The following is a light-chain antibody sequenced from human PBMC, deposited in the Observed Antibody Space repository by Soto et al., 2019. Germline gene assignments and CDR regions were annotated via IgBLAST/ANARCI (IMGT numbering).Light chain of an antibody. CDR2: AAS. J-gene: IGKJ3*01. Sequence: DIQMTQSPSSLSASVGDRVTITCRASQSISNYLNWYLQKPGKAPKLLIYAASHLQTGVPSRFIGSGSGTDFTLTINSLQLEDFASYFCQQSYSTPVTFGPGTTVDVK. CDR1: QSISNY. CDR3: QQSYSTPVT. V-gene: IGKV1-39*01.